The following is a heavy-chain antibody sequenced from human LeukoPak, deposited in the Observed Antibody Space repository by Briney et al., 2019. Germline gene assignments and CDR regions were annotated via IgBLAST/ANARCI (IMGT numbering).Heavy chain of an antibody. J-gene: IGHJ3*01. V-gene: IGHV4-34*01. Sequence: SETLSLTCAVYGDSFSGYYWSWIRQPPGKGLEWIAEINHRGTTHYNPSLKSRVNISADTSKNQFSLNLSSVTASETAVYYCARHRGYVGAFDVWGRGTMVTVSS. D-gene: IGHD3-22*01. CDR3: ARHRGYVGAFDV. CDR1: GDSFSGYY. CDR2: INHRGTT.